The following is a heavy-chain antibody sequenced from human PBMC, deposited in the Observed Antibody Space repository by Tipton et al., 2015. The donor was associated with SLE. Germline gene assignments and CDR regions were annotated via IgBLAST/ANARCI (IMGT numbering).Heavy chain of an antibody. V-gene: IGHV4-39*01. CDR2: IYYSGIT. CDR1: GGSIISSTYY. CDR3: ARRPITIFGVEDMDV. Sequence: TLSLTCTVFGGSIISSTYYWGWIRQPPGKGLEWIGSIYYSGITNYNPSLKSRVTISVDTSENQFSLELSSVTAADTAIYYCARRPITIFGVEDMDVWGKGTTVTVSS. D-gene: IGHD3-3*01. J-gene: IGHJ6*03.